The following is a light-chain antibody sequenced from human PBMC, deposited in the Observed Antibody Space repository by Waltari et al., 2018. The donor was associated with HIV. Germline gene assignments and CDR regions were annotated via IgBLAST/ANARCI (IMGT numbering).Light chain of an antibody. CDR2: GAS. CDR3: QQYGSSPPNT. J-gene: IGKJ2*01. V-gene: IGKV3-20*01. Sequence: EIVLTQSPGTLSLSPGERVTLSCRASQSVSSSYLAWYQQKTGQPPRLLIYGASSRATGIPDRFSGSGSGTDFTLTISRLEPEDFAVYYCQQYGSSPPNTFGQGTKLEIK. CDR1: QSVSSSY.